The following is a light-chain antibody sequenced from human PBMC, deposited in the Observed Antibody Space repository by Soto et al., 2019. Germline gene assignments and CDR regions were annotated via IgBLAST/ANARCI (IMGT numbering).Light chain of an antibody. CDR3: QKYDSVPWT. CDR2: ASS. V-gene: IGKV1-27*01. CDR1: QDIHNY. Sequence: DIPMTQSPSSLSASVGDRVTITCRASQDIHNYLAWYQQKPGKVPKLLIYASSTLQSGVPSRFSGSRSGTDFTLTISGLQPEDVATYYCQKYDSVPWTFGQGIKVEMK. J-gene: IGKJ1*01.